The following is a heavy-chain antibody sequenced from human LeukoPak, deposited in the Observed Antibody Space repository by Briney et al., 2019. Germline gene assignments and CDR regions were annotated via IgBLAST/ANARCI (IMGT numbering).Heavy chain of an antibody. Sequence: SETLSLTCTVSGGSISSYYWSWIRQPPGKGLEWIGRIYTSGSTNYNPSLKSRVTISVDTSKNQFSLKLSSVTAADTAVYYCASTMVRGVIHYWGQGTLVTVSS. D-gene: IGHD3-10*01. CDR3: ASTMVRGVIHY. V-gene: IGHV4-4*08. J-gene: IGHJ4*02. CDR2: IYTSGST. CDR1: GGSISSYY.